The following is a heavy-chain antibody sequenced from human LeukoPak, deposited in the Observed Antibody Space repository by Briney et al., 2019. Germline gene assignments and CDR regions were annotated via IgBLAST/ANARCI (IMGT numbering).Heavy chain of an antibody. D-gene: IGHD6-13*01. CDR3: ARAAGAAGGQYFDY. V-gene: IGHV4-4*07. CDR2: IYTNGDT. Sequence: PSETLSLTCTVSGGSISGYYWSWIRQPAGQGLEWIGRIYTNGDTRYNPSLTSRVTMSVDTSKNQLSLKLRPVTAADTAVYYCARAAGAAGGQYFDYWGQGTLVTVSS. CDR1: GGSISGYY. J-gene: IGHJ4*02.